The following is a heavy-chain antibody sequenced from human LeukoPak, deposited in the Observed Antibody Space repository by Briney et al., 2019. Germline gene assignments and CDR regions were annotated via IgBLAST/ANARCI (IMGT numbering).Heavy chain of an antibody. J-gene: IGHJ5*02. V-gene: IGHV3-66*04. CDR2: IYSGGST. CDR3: ARQLYDSSGYFLDP. D-gene: IGHD3-22*01. Sequence: GGSLRLSCAASGFTFSSYAMSWVRQAPGKGLEWVSVIYSGGSTYYADSVKGRFTISRDNSKNTLYLQMNSLRAEDTAVYYCARQLYDSSGYFLDPWGQGTLVTVSS. CDR1: GFTFSSYA.